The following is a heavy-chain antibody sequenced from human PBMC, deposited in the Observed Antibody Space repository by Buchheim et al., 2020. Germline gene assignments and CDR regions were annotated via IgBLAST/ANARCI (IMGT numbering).Heavy chain of an antibody. D-gene: IGHD2-8*01. J-gene: IGHJ4*02. V-gene: IGHV3-23*01. Sequence: EVQLLESGGGLVQPGGSLRLSCAASGFTFSSYAMSWVRQAPGRGLEWVSAISGSGGSTYYADSVKGRFTISSDNSKTTLHLQMNSLRAEDTAVYYCAKESHCTNGVCPYIFDYWGQGTL. CDR2: ISGSGGST. CDR3: AKESHCTNGVCPYIFDY. CDR1: GFTFSSYA.